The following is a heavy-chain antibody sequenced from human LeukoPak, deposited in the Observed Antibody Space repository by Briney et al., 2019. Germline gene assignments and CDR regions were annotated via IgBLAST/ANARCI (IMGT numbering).Heavy chain of an antibody. CDR1: GFTFSIYA. V-gene: IGHV3-23*01. D-gene: IGHD1-1*01. Sequence: GGSLRLSCAASGFTFSIYAMSWVRQAPGKGLEWVSYISGSGVSTYYADSVKGHFTISRDNSKNTLYLQMNTLRAEDTTVYYCAKNNEFDYWGQGTLVTVSS. J-gene: IGHJ4*02. CDR3: AKNNEFDY. CDR2: ISGSGVST.